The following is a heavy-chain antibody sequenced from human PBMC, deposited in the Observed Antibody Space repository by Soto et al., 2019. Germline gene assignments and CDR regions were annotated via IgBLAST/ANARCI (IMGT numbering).Heavy chain of an antibody. D-gene: IGHD3-9*01. CDR3: ARERYFDWYRGYFDC. V-gene: IGHV3-30-3*01. CDR1: GGTFSGYA. Sequence: PQRHSWRAAGGTFSGYAMHWVRQAPGKGLEWVAVISYDGSNKYYADSVKGRFTISRDNSKNTLYLQMNSLRAEDTAVYYCARERYFDWYRGYFDCWGRGTLVTGFS. J-gene: IGHJ4*02. CDR2: ISYDGSNK.